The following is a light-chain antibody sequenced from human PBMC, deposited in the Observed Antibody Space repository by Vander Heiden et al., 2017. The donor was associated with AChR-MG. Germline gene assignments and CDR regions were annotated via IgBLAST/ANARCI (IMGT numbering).Light chain of an antibody. CDR1: RSLLHTNGKNY. CDR2: LGS. V-gene: IGKV2-28*01. CDR3: LQNVQTPWT. J-gene: IGKJ1*01. Sequence: DMVMTQSPLPLPVPPGQPASTSCRSSRSLLHTNGKNYLDCYLQTPGQSPQLLVYLGSNRASGVPDRFSGSGSGTDFTLKITRVAAEDIGFYYCLQNVQTPWTFGQGTKVDIK.